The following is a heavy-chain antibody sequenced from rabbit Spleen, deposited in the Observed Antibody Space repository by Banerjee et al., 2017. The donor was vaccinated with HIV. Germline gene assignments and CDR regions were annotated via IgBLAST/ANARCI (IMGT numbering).Heavy chain of an antibody. Sequence: QSLEESGGDLVKPGASLTLTCTASGFDFSTSYYMCWVRQAPGKGLECIACIYGDSSGSTWYASWAKGRFTISKTSSTTVTLQMTSLTAADTATYFCARDTGTSFSSYGMDLWGQGTLVTVS. CDR3: ARDTGTSFSSYGMDL. CDR1: GFDFSTSYY. D-gene: IGHD7-1*01. V-gene: IGHV1S40*01. J-gene: IGHJ6*01. CDR2: IYGDSSGST.